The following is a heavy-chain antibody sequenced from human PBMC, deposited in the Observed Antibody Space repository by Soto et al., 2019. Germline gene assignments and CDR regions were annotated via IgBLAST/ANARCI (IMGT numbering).Heavy chain of an antibody. CDR3: ASNGIAAAPYYFDY. CDR1: GGTFSSYA. J-gene: IGHJ4*02. Sequence: GASVKVSCKASGGTFSSYAISWVRQAPGQGLEWMGGIIPIFGTANYAQKFQGRVTITADESTSTAYMELSSLRSEDTAVYYCASNGIAAAPYYFDYWGQGTLVTVSS. V-gene: IGHV1-69*13. D-gene: IGHD6-13*01. CDR2: IIPIFGTA.